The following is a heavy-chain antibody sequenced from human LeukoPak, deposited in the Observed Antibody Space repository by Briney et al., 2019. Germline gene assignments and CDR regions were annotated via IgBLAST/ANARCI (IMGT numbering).Heavy chain of an antibody. CDR3: ARDRSISAAGDTY. CDR2: VNRDGSST. V-gene: IGHV3-74*01. CDR1: GFTFSDYW. Sequence: GGSLRLSCAASGFTFSDYWMHWVRQAPGKGLVWVSRVNRDGSSTSYADSVKGRFTISRDNAKNMLSLQMNSLRAEDTAVYYCARDRSISAAGDTYWGQGTLVTVSS. D-gene: IGHD6-13*01. J-gene: IGHJ4*02.